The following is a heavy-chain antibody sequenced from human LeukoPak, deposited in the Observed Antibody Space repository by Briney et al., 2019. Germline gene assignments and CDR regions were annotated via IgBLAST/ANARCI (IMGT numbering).Heavy chain of an antibody. J-gene: IGHJ5*02. D-gene: IGHD2-15*01. CDR2: VSGANGIT. V-gene: IGHV1-18*01. CDR3: ARDWCCSGGSCNDCFDP. Sequence: GASVKVSCKASGYTFSSCGISWVRQAPGQGLEWLGWVSGANGITKYAQKFQGRVTVTTDTSTSTAYMGLTSLRSDDTAVYYCARDWCCSGGSCNDCFDPWGQGTLVTVSS. CDR1: GYTFSSCG.